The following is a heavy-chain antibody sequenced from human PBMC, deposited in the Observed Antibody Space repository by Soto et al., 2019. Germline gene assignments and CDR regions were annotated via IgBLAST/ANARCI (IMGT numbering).Heavy chain of an antibody. CDR2: IIPIFGTA. Sequence: GASVKVSCKASGGTFSSYAFSWVRQAPGQGLEWMGGIIPIFGTANYAQKFQGRVTVTADKSTSTAYMELSSLRSEDTAVYFCARQVDNHGSGWFDYFDYWGQGTLVTVSS. J-gene: IGHJ4*02. V-gene: IGHV1-69*06. CDR3: ARQVDNHGSGWFDYFDY. CDR1: GGTFSSYA. D-gene: IGHD6-19*01.